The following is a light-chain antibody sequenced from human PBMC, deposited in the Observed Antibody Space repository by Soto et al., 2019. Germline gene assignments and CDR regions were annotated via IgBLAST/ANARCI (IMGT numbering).Light chain of an antibody. J-gene: IGLJ3*02. Sequence: QSVLTQPASVSGSPGQSITISCTGTNSDVGAYNYVSWYQQHPGKAPKLMIYEVTNRPSGVSNRFSGSKSDNTASLTISGLQGEDEADYYCSSYTRSTTWVFGGGTKLTVL. CDR1: NSDVGAYNY. V-gene: IGLV2-14*01. CDR3: SSYTRSTTWV. CDR2: EVT.